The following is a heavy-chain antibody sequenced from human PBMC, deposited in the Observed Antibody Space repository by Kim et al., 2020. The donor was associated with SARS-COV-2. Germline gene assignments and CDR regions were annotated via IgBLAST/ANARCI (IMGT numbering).Heavy chain of an antibody. CDR3: ARGTGYSYGYPVSWFDP. CDR1: GYTFTSYA. Sequence: ASVKVSCKASGYTFTSYAMHWVRQAPGQRLEWMGWINAGNGNTKYSQKFQGRVTITRDTSASTAYMELSSLRSEDTAVYYCARGTGYSYGYPVSWFDPWGQGTLVTVSS. CDR2: INAGNGNT. J-gene: IGHJ5*02. V-gene: IGHV1-3*01. D-gene: IGHD5-18*01.